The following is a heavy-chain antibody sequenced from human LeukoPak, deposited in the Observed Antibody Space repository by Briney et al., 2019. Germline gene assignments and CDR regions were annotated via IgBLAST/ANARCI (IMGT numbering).Heavy chain of an antibody. CDR2: INQGGSVK. J-gene: IGHJ4*02. D-gene: IGHD3-16*01. Sequence: GESLRLSCGAFGFSFSRSWMTWVRQALGKGLEWVASINQGGSVKHYMDSVKGRFTISRDNSKNSVFLQMNSLRAEDTAVYYCAKLLGDVTTLDYWGQGTLVTVSS. CDR3: AKLLGDVTTLDY. V-gene: IGHV3-7*01. CDR1: GFSFSRSW.